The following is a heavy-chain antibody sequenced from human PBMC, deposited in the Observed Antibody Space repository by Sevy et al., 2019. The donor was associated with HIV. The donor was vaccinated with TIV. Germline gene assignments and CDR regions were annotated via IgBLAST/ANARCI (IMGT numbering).Heavy chain of an antibody. J-gene: IGHJ3*02. CDR2: ISHGGSYE. D-gene: IGHD4-17*01. CDR3: ARMVSGGLRWELIKENAFHI. CDR1: GFAFRDSA. V-gene: IGHV3-30-3*01. Sequence: GESLKISCEASGFAFRDSAIHWVRQSPGKGLEWVALISHGGSYEYYVDSVKGRFTVSSDRSKNILYLQMDSLRAEDTAVYYCARMVSGGLRWELIKENAFHIWGQGTAVTVSS.